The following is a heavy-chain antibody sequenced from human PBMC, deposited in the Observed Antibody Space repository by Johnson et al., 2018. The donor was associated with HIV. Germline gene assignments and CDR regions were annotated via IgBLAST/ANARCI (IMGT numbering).Heavy chain of an antibody. J-gene: IGHJ3*02. CDR3: ARESLDAFDI. V-gene: IGHV3-20*04. CDR2: INSDGSST. Sequence: VQLVESGGGVVRPGGSLRLSCAASGFTFDDYGMSWVRQAPGKGLVWVSRINSDGSSTSYADSVKGRFTISRDNAKNTLYLQMNSLRAEDTAVYYCARESLDAFDIWGQGTMVTVSS. CDR1: GFTFDDYG.